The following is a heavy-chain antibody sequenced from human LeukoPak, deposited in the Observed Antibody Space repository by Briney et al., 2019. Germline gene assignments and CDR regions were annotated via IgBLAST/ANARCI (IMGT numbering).Heavy chain of an antibody. CDR1: GGSISSSNW. CDR3: ARGQDIVLMVYATHDYYYYGMDV. J-gene: IGHJ6*02. D-gene: IGHD2-8*01. CDR2: IYHSGST. Sequence: SETLSLTCAVSGGSISSSNWWSWVRQPPGKGLEWIGEIYHSGSTNYNPSLKSRVTISVDKSKNQISLKLSSVTAADTAVYYCARGQDIVLMVYATHDYYYYGMDVWGQGTTVTVSS. V-gene: IGHV4-4*02.